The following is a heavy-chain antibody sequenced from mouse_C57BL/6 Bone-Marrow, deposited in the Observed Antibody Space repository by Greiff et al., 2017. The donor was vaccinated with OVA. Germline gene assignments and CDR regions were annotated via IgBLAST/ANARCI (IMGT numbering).Heavy chain of an antibody. Sequence: EVKLMASGGGLVKPGGSLKLSCAASGFTFSDYGMHWVRQAPEKGLEWVAYISSGSSNIYYADTVKGRFTISRDNAKNTLFFQMTSLRSEDTAMDYCARYLGLDYWGQGTTLTVSS. CDR3: ARYLGLDY. V-gene: IGHV5-17*01. CDR2: ISSGSSNI. J-gene: IGHJ2*01. D-gene: IGHD4-1*01. CDR1: GFTFSDYG.